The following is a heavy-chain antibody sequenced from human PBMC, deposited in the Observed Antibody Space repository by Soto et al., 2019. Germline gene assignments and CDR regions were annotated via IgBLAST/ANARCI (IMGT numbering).Heavy chain of an antibody. D-gene: IGHD1-1*01. J-gene: IGHJ5*02. V-gene: IGHV4-61*01. CDR1: CTSVGFGNHC. CDR2: NFFTGAT. Sequence: AETLSLTCASGCTSVGFGNHCLTWVPQPGLKGLGWIGPNFFTGATNDSPYVKIPITLSIDKFKNQFYLKMNSVTAADTAVYYCASDVIAPTDDFDPWGQGTRVTVSS. CDR3: ASDVIAPTDDFDP.